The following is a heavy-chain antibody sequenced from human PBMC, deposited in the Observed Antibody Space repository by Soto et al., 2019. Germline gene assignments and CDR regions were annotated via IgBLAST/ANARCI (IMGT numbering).Heavy chain of an antibody. Sequence: PGGSLRLSCAASGFTFSSYWMHWVRQAQGKGLVWVSRINSDGSSTSYADSVKGRFTISRDNAKNTLYLQMNSLRAEDTAVYYCARGIVGASAWFDPWGQGTLVTVSS. CDR3: ARGIVGASAWFDP. CDR1: GFTFSSYW. CDR2: INSDGSST. V-gene: IGHV3-74*01. D-gene: IGHD1-26*01. J-gene: IGHJ5*02.